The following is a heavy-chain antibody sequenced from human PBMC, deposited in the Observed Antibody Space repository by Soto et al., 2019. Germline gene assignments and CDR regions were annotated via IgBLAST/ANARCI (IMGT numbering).Heavy chain of an antibody. Sequence: SVSNAWMNWVRQAPGKGLEWVGRIKSKTDGGTTDYDAPVKGRFTISRDDSKNTLYLQMNSLKTEDTAVYYCTTDASGGYSYGNTGQFDYWGQGTLVTVSS. J-gene: IGHJ4*02. CDR1: SVSNAW. CDR2: IKSKTDGGTT. V-gene: IGHV3-15*07. D-gene: IGHD5-18*01. CDR3: TTDASGGYSYGNTGQFDY.